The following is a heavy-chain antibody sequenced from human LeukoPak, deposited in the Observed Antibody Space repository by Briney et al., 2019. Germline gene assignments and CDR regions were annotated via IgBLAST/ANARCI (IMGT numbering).Heavy chain of an antibody. J-gene: IGHJ4*02. CDR1: GYTFTSYG. CDR2: ISAYNGNT. V-gene: IGHV1-18*01. CDR3: ARDPKRQYYFDY. Sequence: ASVKVSCKASGYTFTSYGIRWVRQAPGQGLEWMGWISAYNGNTNYAQKLQGRVTMTTDTSTSTAYMELRSLRSDDTAVYYCARDPKRQYYFDYWGQGTLVTVSS.